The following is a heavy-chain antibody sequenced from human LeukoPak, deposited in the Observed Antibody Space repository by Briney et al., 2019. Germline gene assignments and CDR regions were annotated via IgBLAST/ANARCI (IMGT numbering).Heavy chain of an antibody. D-gene: IGHD3-9*01. CDR1: GFTFSSYA. CDR3: AREGLRYFDWRQVSYFDY. V-gene: IGHV3-30*04. Sequence: GRSLRLSCAASGFTFSSYAMHWVRQALGKGLEWVAVISYDGSNKYYADSVKGRFTISRDNSKNTLYLQMNSLRAEDTAVYYCAREGLRYFDWRQVSYFDYWGQGTLVTVSS. J-gene: IGHJ4*02. CDR2: ISYDGSNK.